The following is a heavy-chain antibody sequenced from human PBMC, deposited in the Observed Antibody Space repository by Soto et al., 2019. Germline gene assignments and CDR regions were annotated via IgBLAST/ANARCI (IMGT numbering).Heavy chain of an antibody. CDR1: GGSISSYY. J-gene: IGHJ6*03. CDR3: ARRWVYSGRGWYYYMDV. V-gene: IGHV4-59*08. CDR2: IYYSGST. Sequence: SETPSLTCTVSGGSISSYYWSWIRQPPGKGLEWIGYIYYSGSTNYNPSLKSRVTISVDTSKNQFSLKLSSVTAADTAVYYCARRWVYSGRGWYYYMDVWGKGTTVTVSS. D-gene: IGHD5-12*01.